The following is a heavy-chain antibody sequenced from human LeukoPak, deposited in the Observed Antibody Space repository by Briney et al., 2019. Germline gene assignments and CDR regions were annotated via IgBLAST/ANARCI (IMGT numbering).Heavy chain of an antibody. V-gene: IGHV3-74*01. CDR1: GFTFSSYA. Sequence: SGGSLRLSCAASGFTFSSYAMSWVRQAPGKGLEWVSRVDGGGSSTSYADSVKGRFSISRDNAKSTLYLQMNSLIVEDTAVYYCARGPGSSGGAYVGDYWGHGTLVTVSS. CDR3: ARGPGSSGGAYVGDY. J-gene: IGHJ4*01. CDR2: VDGGGSST. D-gene: IGHD6-19*01.